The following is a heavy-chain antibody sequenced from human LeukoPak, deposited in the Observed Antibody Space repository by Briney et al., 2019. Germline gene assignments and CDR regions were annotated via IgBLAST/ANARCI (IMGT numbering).Heavy chain of an antibody. CDR1: GYTFTSYG. V-gene: IGHV1-18*01. CDR3: ARAWEGDYYDSSGYLDY. J-gene: IGHJ4*02. CDR2: ISAYNGNT. Sequence: ASVKVSCKASGYTFTSYGISWVRQAPGQGLEWMGWISAYNGNTNYAQKLQGRVTMTTDTSTSTAYMELRSLRSDDTAVYYCARAWEGDYYDSSGYLDYWGQGTLVTVPS. D-gene: IGHD3-22*01.